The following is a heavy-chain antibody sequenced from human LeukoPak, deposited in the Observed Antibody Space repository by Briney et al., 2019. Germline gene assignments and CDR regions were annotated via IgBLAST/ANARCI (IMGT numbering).Heavy chain of an antibody. Sequence: GGSLRLSCAASGFTFSSYAMSWVRQAPGKGLEWVSAISDSVGSTYYADSVKGRFTISRDNSKNTLYLQMNSLRAEDTAVYYCAKTPYYDSSFDYWGQGTLVTVSS. J-gene: IGHJ4*02. CDR2: ISDSVGST. V-gene: IGHV3-23*01. CDR1: GFTFSSYA. CDR3: AKTPYYDSSFDY. D-gene: IGHD3-22*01.